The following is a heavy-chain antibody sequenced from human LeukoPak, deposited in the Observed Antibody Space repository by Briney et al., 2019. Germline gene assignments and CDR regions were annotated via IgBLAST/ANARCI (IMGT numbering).Heavy chain of an antibody. Sequence: GTSLRLSCAASGFTFESYTIHWVPQAPDKGLEWVAVISYDGSNKYYADSVKGRFTISINNCKNTLYQQMNSLRAEDTAMYYCARDRENIKIVEMATIRGSYFDYWGQGTLVTVCS. CDR2: ISYDGSNK. J-gene: IGHJ4*02. V-gene: IGHV3-30-3*01. CDR1: GFTFESYT. CDR3: ARDRENIKIVEMATIRGSYFDY. D-gene: IGHD5-24*01.